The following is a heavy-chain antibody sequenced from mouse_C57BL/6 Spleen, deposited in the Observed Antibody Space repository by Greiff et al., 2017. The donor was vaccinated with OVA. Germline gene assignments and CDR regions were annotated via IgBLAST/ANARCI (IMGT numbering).Heavy chain of an antibody. Sequence: QVQLKQPGAELVKPGASVKLSCKASGYTFTSYWMQWVKQRPGQGLEWIGEIDPSDSYTNYNQKFKGKATLTVDTSSSTAYMQLSSLTSEDSAVYYCAERGLRGYFDVWGTGTTVTVSS. V-gene: IGHV1-50*01. CDR3: AERGLRGYFDV. CDR1: GYTFTSYW. CDR2: IDPSDSYT. J-gene: IGHJ1*03. D-gene: IGHD2-4*01.